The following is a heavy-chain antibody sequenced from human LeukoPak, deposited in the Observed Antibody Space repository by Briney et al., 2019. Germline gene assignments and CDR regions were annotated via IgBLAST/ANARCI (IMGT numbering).Heavy chain of an antibody. J-gene: IGHJ4*02. CDR3: ARGVQGRGGPPYFDY. CDR1: GGSISSGGYY. CDR2: IYHSGST. V-gene: IGHV4-30-2*01. Sequence: PSETLSLTCTVSGGSISSGGYYWSWIRQPPGKGLEWIGYIYHSGSTYYNPSLKSRVTISVDRSKNQFSLKLSSVTAADTAVYYCARGVQGRGGPPYFDYWGQGTLVTVSS.